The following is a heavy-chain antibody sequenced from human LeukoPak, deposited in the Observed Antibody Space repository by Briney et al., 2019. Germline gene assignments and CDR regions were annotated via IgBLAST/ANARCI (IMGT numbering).Heavy chain of an antibody. CDR1: GFTFSSYS. CDR2: ISYDGSNK. Sequence: PGGSLRLSCAASGFTFSSYSMNWVRQAPGKGLEWVAVISYDGSNKYYADSVKGRFTISRDNSKNTLYLQMNSLRAEDTAVYYCARDLHGTPPYYFDYWGQGTLVTVSS. CDR3: ARDLHGTPPYYFDY. J-gene: IGHJ4*02. V-gene: IGHV3-30*03.